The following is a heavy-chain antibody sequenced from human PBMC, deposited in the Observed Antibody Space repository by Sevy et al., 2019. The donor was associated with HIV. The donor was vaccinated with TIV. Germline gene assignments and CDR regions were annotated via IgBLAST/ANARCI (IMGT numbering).Heavy chain of an antibody. CDR3: SSRDYGDSIDY. V-gene: IGHV3-30*02. D-gene: IGHD4-17*01. CDR1: GFTFSNYG. J-gene: IGHJ4*02. Sequence: GGSLRLSCVASGFTFSNYGMHWVRQAPGKGLEWVAFIHSDGTNQYYRDSVKGLFTISRENAKKTLYQQLNSLRPEDTAMYFCSSRDYGDSIDYWGQGAPVTVSS. CDR2: IHSDGTNQ.